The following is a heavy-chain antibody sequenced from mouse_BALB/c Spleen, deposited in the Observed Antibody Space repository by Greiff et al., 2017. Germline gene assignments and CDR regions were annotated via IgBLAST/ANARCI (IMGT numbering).Heavy chain of an antibody. CDR3: ARDRPYYYGKYYAMDY. J-gene: IGHJ4*01. Sequence: QVQLQQSGPGLVAPSQSLSITCTVSGFSLTGYGVNWVRQPPGKGLEWLGMIWGDGSTDYNSALKSRLSISKDNSKSQVFLKMNSLQTYDTARYYGARDRPYYYGKYYAMDYWGQGTSVTVSS. CDR2: IWGDGST. V-gene: IGHV2-6-7*01. CDR1: GFSLTGYG. D-gene: IGHD1-1*01.